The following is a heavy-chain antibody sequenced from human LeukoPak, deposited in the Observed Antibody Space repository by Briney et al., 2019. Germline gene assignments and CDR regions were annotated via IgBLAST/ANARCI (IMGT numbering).Heavy chain of an antibody. CDR2: SGGDGGST. V-gene: IGHV3-23*01. J-gene: IGHJ2*01. CDR3: AKALNYWYFDL. Sequence: GGSLRLSCAASGFSVSSNHMSWVRQAPGKGLEWVSASGGDGGSTYADSVKGRFTISRDSSKNTLYLQMNSLRAEDTATYYCAKALNYWYFDLWGRGNLVTVSS. CDR1: GFSVSSNH.